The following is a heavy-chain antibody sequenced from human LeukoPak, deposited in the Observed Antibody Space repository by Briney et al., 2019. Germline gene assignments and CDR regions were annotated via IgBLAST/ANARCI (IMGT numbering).Heavy chain of an antibody. V-gene: IGHV1-2*02. CDR3: AREGSYCVGGDCYSFDF. CDR2: MHPGDGNT. CDR1: GYRFISNY. D-gene: IGHD2-21*02. Sequence: ASVKVSCKASGYRFISNYIQWVRQAPGLGPEWMGWMHPGDGNTRYAEKFQGRVTMTRDTSINTAYMDLSSLRSDDTAVYYCAREGSYCVGGDCYSFDFWGQGTLITVSS. J-gene: IGHJ4*02.